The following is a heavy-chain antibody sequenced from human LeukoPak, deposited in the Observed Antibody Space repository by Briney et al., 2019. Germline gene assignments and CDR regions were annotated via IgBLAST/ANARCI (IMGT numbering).Heavy chain of an antibody. Sequence: GGSLRLSCAASGFTFSSYAMSWVRQAPGKGLEWVSAISGSGGSTYYADSVKGRFTISRDNSKNTLYLQMNSLRAEDTAVYYCAKALNMWLRLGIDYWGQGTLVTVSS. D-gene: IGHD5-12*01. V-gene: IGHV3-23*01. CDR3: AKALNMWLRLGIDY. J-gene: IGHJ4*02. CDR2: ISGSGGST. CDR1: GFTFSSYA.